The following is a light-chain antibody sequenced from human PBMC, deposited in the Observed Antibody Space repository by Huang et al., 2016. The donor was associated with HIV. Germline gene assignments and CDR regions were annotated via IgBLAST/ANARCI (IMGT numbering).Light chain of an antibody. Sequence: DIQMTQSPSSLSASVGDGVTISCQASQDIANYLNWCQQKPGQAPKLLIYDASTLQTGVPSRWSGSGSGTDFSFTISSLQPEDVATDYCQQYDSLPPWTFGQGTKVEIQ. CDR3: QQYDSLPPWT. CDR2: DAS. V-gene: IGKV1-33*01. CDR1: QDIANY. J-gene: IGKJ1*01.